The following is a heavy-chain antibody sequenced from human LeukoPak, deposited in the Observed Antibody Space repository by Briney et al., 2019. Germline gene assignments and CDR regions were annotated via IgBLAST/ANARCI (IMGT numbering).Heavy chain of an antibody. CDR1: GGSISSGSYY. J-gene: IGHJ4*02. CDR2: TYTSGST. Sequence: TLSLTCTVSGGSISSGSYYWSWIRQPAGKGLEWIGRTYTSGSTNYNPSLKSRATISLDTSENHFSLKLSSVTAADTAVYYCARVTTGGYYNYWGQGTLVTVSS. V-gene: IGHV4-61*02. D-gene: IGHD3-22*01. CDR3: ARVTTGGYYNY.